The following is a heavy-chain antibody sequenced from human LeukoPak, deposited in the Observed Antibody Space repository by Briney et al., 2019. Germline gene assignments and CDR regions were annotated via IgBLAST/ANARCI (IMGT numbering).Heavy chain of an antibody. CDR2: IMQDGREK. D-gene: IGHD2-2*01. J-gene: IGHJ4*02. Sequence: GGSLRLSCAASGFTFSSYWMSWVRQAPGKGLEWVANIMQDGREKYYVDSVRGRFTISRDNAKNSLYLQMNSLRAEDTAVYYCARGWVDCSRSSCYAFDYWGQGTLVTVSS. CDR3: ARGWVDCSRSSCYAFDY. V-gene: IGHV3-7*01. CDR1: GFTFSSYW.